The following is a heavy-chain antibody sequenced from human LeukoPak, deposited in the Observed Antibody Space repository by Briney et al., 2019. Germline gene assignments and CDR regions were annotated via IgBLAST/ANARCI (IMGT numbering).Heavy chain of an antibody. CDR1: GFTFDDYA. Sequence: PGGSLRLSCAAYGFTFDDYAMHWVRQAPGKGLEWVSGISWNSGSIGYADSVRGRFTISRDNAKNSLYLQMNSLRTEDTALYYCAKAYGSGSPRGGGYYYYYNYMDVWGKGTTVTISS. CDR2: ISWNSGSI. J-gene: IGHJ6*03. V-gene: IGHV3-9*01. D-gene: IGHD3-10*01. CDR3: AKAYGSGSPRGGGYYYYYNYMDV.